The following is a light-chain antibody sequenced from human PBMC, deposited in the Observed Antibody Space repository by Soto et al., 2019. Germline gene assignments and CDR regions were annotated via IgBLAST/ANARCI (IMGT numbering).Light chain of an antibody. J-gene: IGKJ1*01. CDR1: QTISSW. CDR2: KAS. V-gene: IGKV1-5*03. Sequence: DIQMTQSPSTLSGSVGDRVTISCRESQTISSWLAWYQQKPGKAPKLLIYKASTLKSGVPSRFSGSGAGTEFTLTISSLQPDDFATYYCQHYNSYSEAFGQGTKVDIK. CDR3: QHYNSYSEA.